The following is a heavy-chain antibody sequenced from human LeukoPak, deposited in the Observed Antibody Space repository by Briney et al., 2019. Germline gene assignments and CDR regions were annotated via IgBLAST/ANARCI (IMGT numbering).Heavy chain of an antibody. CDR1: GFTFTNAW. Sequence: GGSLRLSCAASGFTFTNAWMSWVRQAPGKGLEWVGRVKLKIDGETTDYAAPVKGRFTISRDDSKNTLYLQMNSLNTEDTAVYYCTAGAGYSDHDYWGQGTQVTVS. V-gene: IGHV3-15*01. J-gene: IGHJ4*02. CDR2: VKLKIDGETT. D-gene: IGHD5-12*01. CDR3: TAGAGYSDHDY.